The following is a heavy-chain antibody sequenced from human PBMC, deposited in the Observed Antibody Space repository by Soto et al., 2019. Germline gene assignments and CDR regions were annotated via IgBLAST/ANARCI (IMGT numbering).Heavy chain of an antibody. CDR2: IKQDGSEK. CDR3: ARVATVTTGYYFDY. V-gene: IGHV3-7*05. J-gene: IGHJ4*02. CDR1: GFTFSSYW. Sequence: GGSLRLSCAASGFTFSSYWMSWVRQAPGKGLEWVANIKQDGSEKYYVDSVKGRFTISRDNAKNSLYLQMNSLRAEDTAVYYCARVATVTTGYYFDYWGQGTLVTVSS. D-gene: IGHD4-17*01.